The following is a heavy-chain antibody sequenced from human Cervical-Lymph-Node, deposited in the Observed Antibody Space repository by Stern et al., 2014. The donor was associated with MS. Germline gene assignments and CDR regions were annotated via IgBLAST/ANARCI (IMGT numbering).Heavy chain of an antibody. CDR1: GFTFSSYS. J-gene: IGHJ4*02. CDR3: ARGRGGNYRYYFDY. CDR2: ISSGGSYI. Sequence: EVQLVEPGGGLVKPGGSLRLSCAASGFTFSSYSMNWVRQAPGKGLEWVASISSGGSYIYYADSLKGRFTISRDNAKNSLYLQMNSLRAEDTAVYYCARGRGGNYRYYFDYWGQGTLVTVSS. D-gene: IGHD4-23*01. V-gene: IGHV3-21*01.